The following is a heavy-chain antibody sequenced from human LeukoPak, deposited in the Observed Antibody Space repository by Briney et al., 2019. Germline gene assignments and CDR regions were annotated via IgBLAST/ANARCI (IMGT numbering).Heavy chain of an antibody. V-gene: IGHV4-59*01. Sequence: SETLSLTCTVSGGSISTYYWPWIRQPPGKGLEWIGYSSSSGNSNYNPSLESRVTISVDVSKNQFSLWLSSVDVGDTGVYYWAGEGIGWSFDYWGQGTLVTVSS. CDR3: AGEGIGWSFDY. CDR1: GGSISTYY. CDR2: SSSSGNS. J-gene: IGHJ4*02. D-gene: IGHD6-19*01.